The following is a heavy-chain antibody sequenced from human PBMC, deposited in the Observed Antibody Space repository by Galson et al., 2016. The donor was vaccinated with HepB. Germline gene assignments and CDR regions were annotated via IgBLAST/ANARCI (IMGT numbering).Heavy chain of an antibody. CDR3: VRYVGKNQKTVRESGIPFYGMDV. Sequence: QSGAEVKKPGESLRMSCKASGYTFSSYWIGWVRQMPGEGLEWMAIMYPGDSHTRHSPSFQGHVTISVDKAISTAYLQWSSLKASDTAMYYCVRYVGKNQKTVRESGIPFYGMDVWGQGTAVTVSS. CDR1: GYTFSSYW. V-gene: IGHV5-51*01. J-gene: IGHJ6*02. D-gene: IGHD2-21*01. CDR2: MYPGDSHT.